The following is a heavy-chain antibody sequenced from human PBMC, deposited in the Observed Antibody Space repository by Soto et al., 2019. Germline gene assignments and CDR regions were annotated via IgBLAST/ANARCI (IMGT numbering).Heavy chain of an antibody. CDR2: IYYSGST. CDR1: GGSISSYY. CDR3: ARDYYGSGSYPRAGWFDP. Sequence: SETLSLTCTVSGGSISSYYWSWIRQPPGKGLEWIGYIYYSGSTNYNPSLKSRVTITVDTSKNQFSLKLSSVTAADTAVYYCARDYYGSGSYPRAGWFDPWGQGTLVTVSS. J-gene: IGHJ5*02. V-gene: IGHV4-59*01. D-gene: IGHD3-10*01.